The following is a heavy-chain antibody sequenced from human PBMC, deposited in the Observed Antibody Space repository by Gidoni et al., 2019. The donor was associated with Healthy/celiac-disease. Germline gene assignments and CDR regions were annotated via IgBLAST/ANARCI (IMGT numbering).Heavy chain of an antibody. CDR2: ISRSRSYT. J-gene: IGHJ5*02. CDR1: GFTISDYY. CDR3: ASEEAAGFGWFDL. Sequence: QVLLVESGGGLVKRGGSRRLSCADSGFTISDYYMSWSRQAPGKGLEWVSFISRSRSYTNYADSVKGRFTISRDNAQNSLYLQMNSLSAEDTAVYYCASEEAAGFGWFDLWGQGTLVTVSS. V-gene: IGHV3-11*06. D-gene: IGHD2-15*01.